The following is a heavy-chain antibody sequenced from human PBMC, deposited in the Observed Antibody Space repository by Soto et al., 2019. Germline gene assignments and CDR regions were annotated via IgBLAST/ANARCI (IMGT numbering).Heavy chain of an antibody. D-gene: IGHD6-19*01. V-gene: IGHV6-1*01. CDR1: GGSVSSNTAA. CDR3: ARGVAGSGFDL. Sequence: SQTLSLTFAISGGSVSSNTAALNWIRSSPSRGLEWLGRTYYRSNWRHDYAVSVKSRITVNPDTSKNHFSLQLNSVTPDDTAVYYCARGVAGSGFDLWGQGTLVTVPS. J-gene: IGHJ4*02. CDR2: TYYRSNWRH.